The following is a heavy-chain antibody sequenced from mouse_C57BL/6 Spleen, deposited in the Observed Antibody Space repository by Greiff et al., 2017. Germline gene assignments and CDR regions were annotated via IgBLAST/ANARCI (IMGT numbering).Heavy chain of an antibody. CDR1: GYSFTDYN. CDR2: INPNYGTT. CDR3: ARRGVLTGTRYYAMDY. D-gene: IGHD4-1*01. Sequence: VQLKQSGPELVKPGASVKISCKASGYSFTDYNMNWVKQSNGKSLEWIGVINPNYGTTSYNQKFKGKATLTVDKSSSTAYMPLNSLTSEDSAVYYGARRGVLTGTRYYAMDYWGQGTSVTVSS. V-gene: IGHV1-39*01. J-gene: IGHJ4*01.